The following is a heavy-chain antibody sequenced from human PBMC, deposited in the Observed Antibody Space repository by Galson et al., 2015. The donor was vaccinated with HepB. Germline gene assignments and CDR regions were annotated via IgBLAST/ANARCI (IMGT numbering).Heavy chain of an antibody. D-gene: IGHD6-6*01. CDR3: ARDGVAARGMDV. V-gene: IGHV4-30-2*01. J-gene: IGHJ6*02. CDR2: IYHSGST. CDR1: GGSISSGSYY. Sequence: TLSLTCTVSGGSISSGSYYWSWIRQPPGKGLEWIGYIYHSGSTYYNPSLKSRVTISVDRSKNQFSLKLSSVTAADTAVYYCARDGVAARGMDVWGQGTTVTVSS.